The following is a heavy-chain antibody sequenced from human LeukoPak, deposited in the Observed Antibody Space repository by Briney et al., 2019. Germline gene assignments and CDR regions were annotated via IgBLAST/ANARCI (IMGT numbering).Heavy chain of an antibody. Sequence: ASVKVSCKAPGGTSSSYAISWVPHAPRQGLEWMGGIIPIFGTANYAQKFQGRVTITTDESTSTAYMELSSLRSEDTAVYYWARGNYLDYSNYVYEFDYCGQGTLVTVSS. J-gene: IGHJ4*02. V-gene: IGHV1-69*05. CDR2: IIPIFGTA. CDR1: GGTSSSYA. CDR3: ARGNYLDYSNYVYEFDY. D-gene: IGHD4-11*01.